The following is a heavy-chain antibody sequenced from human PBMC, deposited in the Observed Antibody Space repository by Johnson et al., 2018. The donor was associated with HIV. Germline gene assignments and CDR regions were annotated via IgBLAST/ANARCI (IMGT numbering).Heavy chain of an antibody. CDR3: ARDSDYTNSWNAFDI. D-gene: IGHD6-6*01. CDR1: GFTFSSYA. J-gene: IGHJ3*02. Sequence: QEKLVESGGGVVQPGRSLRLSCAASGFTFSSYAMHWVRQAPGKGLEWVAVISYDGSNKYYADSVKGRFTISRDNSKNTLYLQMNSLRAEDTAVYYCARDSDYTNSWNAFDIWGQGTMVTVSS. V-gene: IGHV3-30*04. CDR2: ISYDGSNK.